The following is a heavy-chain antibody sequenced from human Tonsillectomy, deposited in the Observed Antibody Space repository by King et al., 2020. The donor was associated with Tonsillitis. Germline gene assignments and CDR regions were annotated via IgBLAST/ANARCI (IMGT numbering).Heavy chain of an antibody. J-gene: IGHJ5*02. CDR2: INHNSGGT. Sequence: QLVQAGAEVKKPGAAVKVSGKASGYTFSGYNMHGVLQAPGKGGEWVGWINHNSGGTNQAQKFQGRGTLTRETSIRPAGMELSRLRSADTAGYYGARDYCTNGVCSWFDPWGQGTLVTVSS. V-gene: IGHV1-2*02. CDR3: ARDYCTNGVCSWFDP. D-gene: IGHD2-8*01. CDR1: GYTFSGYN.